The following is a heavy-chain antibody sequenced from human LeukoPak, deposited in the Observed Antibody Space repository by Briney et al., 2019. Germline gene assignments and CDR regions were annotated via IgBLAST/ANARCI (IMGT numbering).Heavy chain of an antibody. J-gene: IGHJ6*03. Sequence: GGSLRLSCAASGFAFSSCSMNWVRQAPGKGLEWVSSISSSSSYIYYADSVKGRFTISRDNAKNSLYLQMNSLRAEDTAVYYCARDERRFGVVVAAMNYYYYMDVWGKGTTVTVSS. CDR2: ISSSSSYI. D-gene: IGHD2-15*01. CDR1: GFAFSSCS. V-gene: IGHV3-21*01. CDR3: ARDERRFGVVVAAMNYYYYMDV.